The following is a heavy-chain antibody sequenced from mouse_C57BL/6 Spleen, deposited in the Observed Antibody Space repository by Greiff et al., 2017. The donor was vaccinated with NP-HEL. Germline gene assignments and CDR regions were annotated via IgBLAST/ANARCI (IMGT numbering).Heavy chain of an antibody. CDR3: ARDSSGGNYFDY. CDR2: INPGSGGT. Sequence: QVQLQQSGAELVRPGTSVKVSCKASGYAFTNYLIEWVKQRPGQGLEWIGVINPGSGGTNYNEKFKGKATLTADKSSSTAYRQLSSLTSEDSAVYFCARDSSGGNYFDYWGQGTTLTVSS. CDR1: GYAFTNYL. J-gene: IGHJ2*01. V-gene: IGHV1-54*01. D-gene: IGHD3-2*02.